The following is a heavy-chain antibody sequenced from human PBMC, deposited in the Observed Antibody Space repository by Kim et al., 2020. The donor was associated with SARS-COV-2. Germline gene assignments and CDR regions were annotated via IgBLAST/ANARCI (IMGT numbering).Heavy chain of an antibody. CDR1: GFTFSSYT. CDR2: ISGGAVST. Sequence: GGSLRLSCAASGFTFSSYTIHWVCQAPGKALEWVSSISGGAVSTYYADSVKGRFTISRDNSQSTLHLQMNSLRAEDTAIYYCAKLTGASPIDYWGQGTLV. D-gene: IGHD1-20*01. V-gene: IGHV3-23*01. CDR3: AKLTGASPIDY. J-gene: IGHJ4*02.